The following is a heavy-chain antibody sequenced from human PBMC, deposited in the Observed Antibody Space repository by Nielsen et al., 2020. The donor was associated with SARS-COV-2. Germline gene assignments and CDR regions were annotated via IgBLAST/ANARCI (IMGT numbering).Heavy chain of an antibody. V-gene: IGHV1-2*06. CDR1: GYTFTDYY. CDR3: ARELRVGMAINGPSDI. Sequence: APVKVSCKASGYTFTDYYIRWVRQAPGQGLEWMGRINPYSGGTNYAQKFQGTVTMTRDTSINTANMELSRLRSDDTAVYYCARELRVGMAINGPSDIWGQGTMVTVSS. J-gene: IGHJ3*02. CDR2: INPYSGGT. D-gene: IGHD5-24*01.